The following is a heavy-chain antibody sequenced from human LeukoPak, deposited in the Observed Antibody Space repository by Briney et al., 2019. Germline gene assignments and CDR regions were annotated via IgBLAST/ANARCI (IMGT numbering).Heavy chain of an antibody. CDR1: GGTFSSYA. J-gene: IGHJ4*02. CDR3: ARDSSGWYYFDY. CDR2: IIPIFGTA. Sequence: SVKVSCKASGGTFSSYAISWVRQAPGQGLEWMGGIIPIFGTANYAQKFQGRVTNTTDESTSTAYMELSSLRSEDTAVYYCARDSSGWYYFDYWGQGTLVTVSS. V-gene: IGHV1-69*05. D-gene: IGHD6-19*01.